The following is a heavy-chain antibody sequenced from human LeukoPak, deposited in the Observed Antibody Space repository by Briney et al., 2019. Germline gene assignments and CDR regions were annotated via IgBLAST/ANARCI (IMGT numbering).Heavy chain of an antibody. J-gene: IGHJ3*02. CDR1: GGSISSYY. V-gene: IGHV4-59*12. Sequence: SETLSLTCTVSGGSISSYYWSWIRQPPGKGLEWIGYIYYSGSTNYNPSLKSRVTMSVDTSKNQFSLKLSSVTAADTAVYYCARPSSSSGAFDIWGQGTMVTVSS. CDR2: IYYSGST. D-gene: IGHD6-6*01. CDR3: ARPSSSSGAFDI.